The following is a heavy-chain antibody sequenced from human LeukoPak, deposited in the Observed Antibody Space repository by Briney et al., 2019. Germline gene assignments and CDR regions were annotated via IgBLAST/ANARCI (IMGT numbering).Heavy chain of an antibody. V-gene: IGHV4-59*12. CDR2: IYYSGST. Sequence: SETLSLTCTVSGGSISSYYWSWIRQPPGKGLEWIGYIYYSGSTNYNPSLKSRVTISVDTSKNQFSLKLSSVTAADTAVYYCTGAANYYYMDVWGKGTTVTVSS. D-gene: IGHD2-15*01. CDR3: TGAANYYYMDV. CDR1: GGSISSYY. J-gene: IGHJ6*03.